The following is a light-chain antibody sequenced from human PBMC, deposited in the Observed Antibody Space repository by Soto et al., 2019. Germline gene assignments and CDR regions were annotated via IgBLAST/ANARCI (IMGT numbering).Light chain of an antibody. CDR2: DVS. Sequence: QSALTQPASVSGSPGQSITISCTGTSSDVGSYNYVSWYQQYPGKAPKLMIYDVSNRPSGVSYRLSGSKSGNTASLTISGLQAEDEGDYYCSSYTTSSTHVVFGGGTKLTVL. CDR3: SSYTTSSTHVV. J-gene: IGLJ2*01. V-gene: IGLV2-14*01. CDR1: SSDVGSYNY.